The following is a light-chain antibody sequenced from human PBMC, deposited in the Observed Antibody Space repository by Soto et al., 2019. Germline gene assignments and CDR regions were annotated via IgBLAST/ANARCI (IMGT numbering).Light chain of an antibody. CDR3: QQYNEWPET. J-gene: IGKJ1*01. Sequence: EIVLTQSPGTLSLSPGERATLSCRASQSVSSNYLAWYQQKPGQAPKLLIYGASSGATGIPDRFSGSGSGTDFTLIISSLQSEDFAVYYCQQYNEWPETFGHGTKVDIK. CDR1: QSVSSNY. V-gene: IGKV3-20*01. CDR2: GAS.